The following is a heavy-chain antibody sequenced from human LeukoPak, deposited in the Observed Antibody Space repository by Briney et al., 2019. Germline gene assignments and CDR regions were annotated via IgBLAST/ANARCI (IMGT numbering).Heavy chain of an antibody. CDR3: ASTSLGGPDY. V-gene: IGHV4-30-2*01. Sequence: SQTLSLTCTVSGGSISSGGYYWSWIRQPPGKGLEWIGYIYHSGSTYYNPSLKSRVTISVDRSKNQFSLKLSSVTAADTAVYYCASTSLGGPDYWGQGTLVTVSS. J-gene: IGHJ4*02. D-gene: IGHD3-16*01. CDR2: IYHSGST. CDR1: GGSISSGGYY.